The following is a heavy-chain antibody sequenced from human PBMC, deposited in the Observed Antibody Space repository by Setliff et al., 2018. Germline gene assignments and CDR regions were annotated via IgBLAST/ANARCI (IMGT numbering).Heavy chain of an antibody. D-gene: IGHD6-13*01. CDR2: IYYTGST. J-gene: IGHJ4*02. Sequence: SETLSLTCTVSGGSISSSSHYRGWIRQPPGKGLEWIGSIYYTGSTYYNPSLKSRVTMSVDTSKRQFSLKLGSATAADTAVYYCVRESRSTWYRRDFWGQGTLVTVSS. V-gene: IGHV4-39*07. CDR3: VRESRSTWYRRDF. CDR1: GGSISSSSHY.